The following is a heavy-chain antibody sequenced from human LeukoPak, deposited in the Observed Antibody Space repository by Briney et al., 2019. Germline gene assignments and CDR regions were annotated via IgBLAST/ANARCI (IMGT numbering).Heavy chain of an antibody. CDR1: GFTFSAYW. D-gene: IGHD3-22*01. J-gene: IGHJ4*02. V-gene: IGHV3-74*01. CDR2: INSDGSST. CDR3: TSKTTDYYDSSGVGGY. Sequence: PGGSLSLSCAASGFTFSAYWVHWVRQAPGKGLVWVSRINSDGSSTSYADSVKGRFTISRDNAKNTLYLQMNSLRAEDTAVYYCTSKTTDYYDSSGVGGYWGQGTLVTVSS.